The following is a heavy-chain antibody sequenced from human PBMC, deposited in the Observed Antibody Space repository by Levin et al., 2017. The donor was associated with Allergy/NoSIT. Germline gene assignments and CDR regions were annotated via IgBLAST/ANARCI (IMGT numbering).Heavy chain of an antibody. J-gene: IGHJ4*02. Sequence: GESLKISCAASGFTFSNYVMSWVRQAPGKGLEWVSAISGSDGSTYYADSVKGRFTISRDNSKNTLYLQMNSLRAEDTAVYYCAKTGSTTIAARLNYWGQGTLVTVSS. CDR1: GFTFSNYV. CDR2: ISGSDGST. CDR3: AKTGSTTIAARLNY. V-gene: IGHV3-23*01. D-gene: IGHD6-6*01.